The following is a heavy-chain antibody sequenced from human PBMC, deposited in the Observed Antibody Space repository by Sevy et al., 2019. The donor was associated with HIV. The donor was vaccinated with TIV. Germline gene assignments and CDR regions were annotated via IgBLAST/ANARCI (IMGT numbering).Heavy chain of an antibody. D-gene: IGHD3-10*01. CDR1: GFAFSNYT. V-gene: IGHV3-21*01. J-gene: IGHJ6*02. Sequence: GGSLRLSCAASGFAFSNYTMNWVRQAPGKGLEWISSIRPNSGYIYYTDSVKGRFTISRDNAKNSLYLQMNSLRLEDTAVCYCARAWFREFQLYYCMDVWGQGTTVTVSS. CDR2: IRPNSGYI. CDR3: ARAWFREFQLYYCMDV.